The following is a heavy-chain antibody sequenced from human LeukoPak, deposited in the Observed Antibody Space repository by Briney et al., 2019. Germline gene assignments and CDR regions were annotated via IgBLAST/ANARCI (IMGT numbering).Heavy chain of an antibody. V-gene: IGHV3-23*01. CDR3: ATGGVYYYHGMDV. D-gene: IGHD3-16*01. Sequence: GGSLRLSCAASGFTFSNYWMTWVRQAPGKGLEWVSAISGSGGNTYYADSVKGRFVISRDNSKNTLYLQMNRLRAEDTAVYYCATGGVYYYHGMDVWGQGTTVTVSS. CDR1: GFTFSNYW. J-gene: IGHJ6*02. CDR2: ISGSGGNT.